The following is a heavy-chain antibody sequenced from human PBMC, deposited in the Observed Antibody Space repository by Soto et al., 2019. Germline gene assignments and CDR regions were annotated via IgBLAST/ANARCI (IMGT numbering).Heavy chain of an antibody. D-gene: IGHD4-17*01. CDR2: IYWDDDK. CDR3: AHSREHDYGDYWEWNYFDY. J-gene: IGHJ4*02. CDR1: GFSLSTSGVG. Sequence: QITLKESGPTLVKPTQTLTLTCTFSGFSLSTSGVGVGWIRQPPGKALEWLALIYWDDDKRYSPSLKSRLTITKDTSKNQVVLTITYMDPVDTATYYCAHSREHDYGDYWEWNYFDYWGQGTLVTVSS. V-gene: IGHV2-5*02.